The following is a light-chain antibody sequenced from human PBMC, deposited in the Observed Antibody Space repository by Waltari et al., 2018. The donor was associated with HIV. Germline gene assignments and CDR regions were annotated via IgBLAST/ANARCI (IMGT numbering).Light chain of an antibody. J-gene: IGLJ3*02. Sequence: SALTQPPSASGSLGQSLTISCPGPSSDIGAYHFVSCFQQHPPSPPKLLLYEVTRRPSGVSVRFSGSRSGNTAFLSISGLHPDDTATYFCSSYGDPLKVLFGGGTNLTVL. CDR2: EVT. CDR1: SSDIGAYHF. V-gene: IGLV2-8*01. CDR3: SSYGDPLKVL.